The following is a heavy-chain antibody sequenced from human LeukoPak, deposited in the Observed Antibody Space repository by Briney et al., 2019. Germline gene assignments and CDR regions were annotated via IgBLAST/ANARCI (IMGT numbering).Heavy chain of an antibody. CDR2: IYYSGST. D-gene: IGHD3-22*01. Sequence: MASETLSLTCTVSGGSISSYYWSWIRQPPGKGLEWIGYIYYSGSTNYNPSLKSRVTISVDTSKNQFSLKLSSVTAADTAVYYCARDMRLYYDSSGYYMGYYYYGMDVWGQGTTVTVSS. CDR3: ARDMRLYYDSSGYYMGYYYYGMDV. J-gene: IGHJ6*02. CDR1: GGSISSYY. V-gene: IGHV4-59*01.